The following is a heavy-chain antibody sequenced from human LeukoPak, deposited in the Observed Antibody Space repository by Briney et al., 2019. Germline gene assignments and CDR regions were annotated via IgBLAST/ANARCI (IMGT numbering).Heavy chain of an antibody. CDR3: AKDLPLGYCSSTSCYGGFDY. Sequence: PGGSLRLSCAASRFTFSNYAMSWVRQAPGKGLEWVSAISGSGGSTYYADSVKGRFTISRDNSKNTLYLQMNSLRAEDTAVYYCAKDLPLGYCSSTSCYGGFDYWGQGTLVTVSS. V-gene: IGHV3-23*01. CDR1: RFTFSNYA. D-gene: IGHD2-2*01. J-gene: IGHJ4*02. CDR2: ISGSGGST.